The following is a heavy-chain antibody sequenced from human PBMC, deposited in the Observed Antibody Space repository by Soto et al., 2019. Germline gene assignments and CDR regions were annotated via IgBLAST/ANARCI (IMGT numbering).Heavy chain of an antibody. CDR3: ARAVPGWFYFDY. J-gene: IGHJ4*02. CDR2: ISAYNGNT. V-gene: IGHV1-18*04. D-gene: IGHD6-19*01. Sequence: GSSVKVSCKPSGYTFTSYGISWVRQAPGQGLEWMGWISAYNGNTNYAQKLQGRVTMTTDTSTSTAYMELRSLRSDDTAVYYCARAVPGWFYFDYWGQGTLVTVSS. CDR1: GYTFTSYG.